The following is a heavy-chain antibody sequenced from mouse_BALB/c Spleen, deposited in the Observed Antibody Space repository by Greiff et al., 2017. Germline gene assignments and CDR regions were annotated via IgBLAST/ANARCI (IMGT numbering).Heavy chain of an antibody. CDR2: ISSGGST. Sequence: EVQGVESGGGLVKPGGSLKLSCAASGFTFSSYAMSWVRQTPEKRLEWVASISSGGSTYYPDSVKGRLTISRDNARNILYLQMSSLRSEDTAMYYCARGELRLRGFAYWGQGTLVTVSA. V-gene: IGHV5-6-5*01. D-gene: IGHD1-2*01. CDR1: GFTFSSYA. J-gene: IGHJ3*01. CDR3: ARGELRLRGFAY.